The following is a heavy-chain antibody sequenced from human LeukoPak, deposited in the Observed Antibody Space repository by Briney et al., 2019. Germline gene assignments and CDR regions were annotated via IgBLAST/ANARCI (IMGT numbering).Heavy chain of an antibody. CDR1: GFTFSSYA. D-gene: IGHD6-19*01. Sequence: GGSLRLSCAASGFTFSSYAMSWVRQAPGKGLEWVSAISGSGGSTYYADSVKGRFTISKDNSKNTLYLQMNSLRAEDTAVYYCAKDRGSGWLFDYWGQGTLVTVSS. CDR3: AKDRGSGWLFDY. V-gene: IGHV3-23*01. CDR2: ISGSGGST. J-gene: IGHJ4*02.